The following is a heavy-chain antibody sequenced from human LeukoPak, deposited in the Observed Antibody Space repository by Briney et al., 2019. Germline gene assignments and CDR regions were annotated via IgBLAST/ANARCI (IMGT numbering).Heavy chain of an antibody. CDR3: ARLQPSGIDY. CDR2: IYYSGST. J-gene: IGHJ4*02. V-gene: IGHV4-39*07. Sequence: SETLSLTCTVSGGSITSNSYYWGWIRQPPGKGLEWIGSIYYSGSTYYNPSLKSLVTISVDTSKNQFSLKLSSVTAADTAVYYCARLQPSGIDYWGQGTLVTVSS. D-gene: IGHD4-11*01. CDR1: GGSITSNSYY.